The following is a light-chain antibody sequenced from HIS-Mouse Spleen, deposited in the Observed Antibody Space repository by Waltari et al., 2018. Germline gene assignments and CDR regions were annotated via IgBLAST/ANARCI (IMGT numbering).Light chain of an antibody. CDR3: AAWDDSLSGPV. CDR1: SPNIGSNY. V-gene: IGLV1-47*01. Sequence: QSVLTQPPSASGTPGQRVTIPCSGNSPNIGSNYVSWYQQLPGTAPKLLIYRNNQRPSGVPDRFSGSKSGTSASLAISGLRSEDEADYYCAAWDDSLSGPVFGGGTKLTVL. J-gene: IGLJ3*02. CDR2: RNN.